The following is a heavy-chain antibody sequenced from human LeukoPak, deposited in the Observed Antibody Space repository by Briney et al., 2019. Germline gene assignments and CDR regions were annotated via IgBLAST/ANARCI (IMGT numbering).Heavy chain of an antibody. CDR1: GGTFSSYA. D-gene: IGHD2-21*02. J-gene: IGHJ4*02. CDR2: IIPIFGTA. CDR3: ARGLYCGGDCYLY. V-gene: IGHV1-69*05. Sequence: SVTVSCKASGGTFSSYAISWVRQAPGQGLEWMGGIIPIFGTANCAQKFQGRVTITTDESTSTAYMELSSLRSEDTAVYYCARGLYCGGDCYLYWGQGTLVTVSS.